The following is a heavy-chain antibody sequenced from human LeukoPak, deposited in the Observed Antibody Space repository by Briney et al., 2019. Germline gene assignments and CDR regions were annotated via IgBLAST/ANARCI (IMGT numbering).Heavy chain of an antibody. D-gene: IGHD3-22*01. V-gene: IGHV3-30*18. Sequence: GGSLRLSCAASGFTFSSYGMHWVRQAPGKGLEWVAVISYDGSNKYYADSVKGRFTISRDNSKNTLYLQMNRLRAEDTAVYYCAKLGDYDSSGLWGQGTLVTVSS. CDR3: AKLGDYDSSGL. J-gene: IGHJ4*02. CDR2: ISYDGSNK. CDR1: GFTFSSYG.